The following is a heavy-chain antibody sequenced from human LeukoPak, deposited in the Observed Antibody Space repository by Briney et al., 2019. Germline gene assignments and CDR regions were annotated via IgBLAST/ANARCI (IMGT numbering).Heavy chain of an antibody. V-gene: IGHV4-4*02. CDR3: ARNDGNSDFDY. Sequence: SETLSLTCAVSGVSITSNAWWTWVRQPPGKGLEWIGEIFHSGRTHYSPSLKSRVTISVDKSKTQFSLQLSSVTAADTAVYYCARNDGNSDFDYWGQGTLVTVSS. CDR1: GVSITSNAW. CDR2: IFHSGRT. J-gene: IGHJ4*02. D-gene: IGHD4-23*01.